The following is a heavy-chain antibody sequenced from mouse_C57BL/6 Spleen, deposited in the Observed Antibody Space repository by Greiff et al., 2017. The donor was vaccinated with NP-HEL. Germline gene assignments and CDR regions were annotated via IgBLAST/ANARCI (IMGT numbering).Heavy chain of an antibody. CDR3: AREDITTVVAKDYYAMDY. CDR2: INPSTGGT. D-gene: IGHD1-1*01. Sequence: EVQLQQSGPELVKPGASVKISCKASGYSFTGYYMHWVKQSSEKSLEWIGEINPSTGGTSYNQKFKGKATLTVDKSSSTAYMQLKSLTSEDSAVYYCAREDITTVVAKDYYAMDYWGQGTSVTVSS. V-gene: IGHV1-43*01. J-gene: IGHJ4*01. CDR1: GYSFTGYY.